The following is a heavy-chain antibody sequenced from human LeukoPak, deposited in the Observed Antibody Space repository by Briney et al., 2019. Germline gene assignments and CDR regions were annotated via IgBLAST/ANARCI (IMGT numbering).Heavy chain of an antibody. J-gene: IGHJ5*02. CDR2: ISGSGGTT. CDR1: GFTFSTYA. V-gene: IGHV3-23*01. Sequence: GGSLRLSCATSGFTFSTYAMSWVRQAPGEGLEWVSAISGSGGTTFYADSVKGRFTISRDNSKNTLYLQMNSLRAEDTAVYYCAKGGYSYAFDPWGQGTLVAVSS. CDR3: AKGGYSYAFDP. D-gene: IGHD5-18*01.